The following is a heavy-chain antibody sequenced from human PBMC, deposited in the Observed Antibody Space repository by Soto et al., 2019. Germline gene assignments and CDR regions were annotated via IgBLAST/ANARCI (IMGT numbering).Heavy chain of an antibody. CDR3: ARESSSGWFDAFDI. CDR2: IYSGGST. D-gene: IGHD6-19*01. CDR1: GFTVSSNY. Sequence: GGSLRLSCAATGFTVSSNYMSWVRQAPGKGLEWVSVIYSGGSTYYADSVKGRFTISRDNSKNTLYLQMNSLRAEDTAVYYCARESSSGWFDAFDIWGQGTMVTVSS. V-gene: IGHV3-66*01. J-gene: IGHJ3*02.